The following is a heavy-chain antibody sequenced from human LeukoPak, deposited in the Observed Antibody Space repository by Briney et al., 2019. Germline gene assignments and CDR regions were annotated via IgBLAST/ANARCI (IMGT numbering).Heavy chain of an antibody. Sequence: GGSLRLSCAASGFTFSSYWMSWVRQAPGKGLEWVANIKQGGSEKYYVDSVKGRFTISRDNAKNALYLQMNSLRVEDTAVYYCAKEELYSGSYYFDYWGQGTLVTVSS. D-gene: IGHD1-26*01. J-gene: IGHJ4*02. CDR2: IKQGGSEK. CDR3: AKEELYSGSYYFDY. CDR1: GFTFSSYW. V-gene: IGHV3-7*01.